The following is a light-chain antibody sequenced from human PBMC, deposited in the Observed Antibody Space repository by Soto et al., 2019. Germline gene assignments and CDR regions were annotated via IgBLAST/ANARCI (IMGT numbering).Light chain of an antibody. V-gene: IGKV3-20*01. Sequence: EIVLTQSPGTLSLSPGQRATLSFXXSQSLANSFIAWYQPKPGQAPRVLIYDTSSRASGIPDRFSGSGSGTDFTLTISRLETEDFAVFYCQQYGTSEIIFGQGTRLEIK. J-gene: IGKJ5*01. CDR3: QQYGTSEII. CDR1: QSLANSF. CDR2: DTS.